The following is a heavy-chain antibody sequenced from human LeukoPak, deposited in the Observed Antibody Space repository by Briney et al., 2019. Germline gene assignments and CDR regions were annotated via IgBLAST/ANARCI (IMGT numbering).Heavy chain of an antibody. Sequence: GESLKISCKGSGHSFTGYWIGWVRQKPGKGLEWMAIIYPGDSDTKYSPSFQGQVTISADKSISTAYLQWSSLKAPDTAMYYCARLFRGGWFDPWGQGTLVTVSS. J-gene: IGHJ5*02. CDR2: IYPGDSDT. CDR3: ARLFRGGWFDP. V-gene: IGHV5-51*01. CDR1: GHSFTGYW. D-gene: IGHD3-16*01.